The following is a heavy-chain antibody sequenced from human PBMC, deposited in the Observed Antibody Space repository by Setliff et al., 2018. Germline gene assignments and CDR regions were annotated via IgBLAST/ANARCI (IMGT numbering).Heavy chain of an antibody. J-gene: IGHJ4*02. CDR3: ARSDGGSSGLDY. D-gene: IGHD2-15*01. CDR1: GFTFSSYT. V-gene: IGHV3-21*01. Sequence: GGSLRLSCAASGFTFSSYTMNWVRQAPGQGLEWVSSIDSSSTWIYYADSVKGRFTISRDNAKNTLYLQMNSLRPEDAAVYHCARSDGGSSGLDYWGQGTLVTVSS. CDR2: IDSSSTWI.